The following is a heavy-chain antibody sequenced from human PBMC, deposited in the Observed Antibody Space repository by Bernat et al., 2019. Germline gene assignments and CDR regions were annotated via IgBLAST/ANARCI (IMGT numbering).Heavy chain of an antibody. Sequence: EVQLLESGGGLVQPGGSLRLPFAASGFTFSSYPLSWVRQVPGKGLDGVSAISVIVVSTYYADSVKGRFTISRENSKNTLYLQMNSLIAEDTSVYYCAKDLSLRRVFDYWGQGTLVTVSS. CDR3: AKDLSLRRVFDY. D-gene: IGHD3-16*02. V-gene: IGHV3-23*01. CDR1: GFTFSSYP. CDR2: ISVIVVST. J-gene: IGHJ4*02.